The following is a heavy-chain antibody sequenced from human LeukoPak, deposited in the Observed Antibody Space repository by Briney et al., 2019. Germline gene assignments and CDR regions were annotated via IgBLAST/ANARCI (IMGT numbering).Heavy chain of an antibody. D-gene: IGHD4-11*01. CDR2: IYHSGST. CDR1: GGSISSGSYY. CDR3: ARGGGPLQSFDY. J-gene: IGHJ4*02. Sequence: SETLSLTCTVSGGSISSGSYYWGWIRQPPGKGLEWIGSIYHSGSTYYNPSLKSRVTISVDTPKNQFSLKLSSVTAADTAVYYCARGGGPLQSFDYWGQGTLVTVSS. V-gene: IGHV4-39*07.